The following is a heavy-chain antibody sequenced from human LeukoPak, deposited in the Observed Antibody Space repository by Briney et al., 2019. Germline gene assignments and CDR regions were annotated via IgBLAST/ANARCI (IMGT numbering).Heavy chain of an antibody. V-gene: IGHV4-61*08. CDR3: ARGSGSGWYYYYYYYGMDV. D-gene: IGHD6-19*01. J-gene: IGHJ6*02. CDR1: GGSISSGGYY. CDR2: IYYSGST. Sequence: SETLSLTCTVSGGSISSGGYYWSWIRQHPGKGLEWIGYIYYSGSTNYNPSLKSRVTISVDTSKNQFSLKLSSVTAADTAVYYCARGSGSGWYYYYYYYGMDVWGQGTTVTVSS.